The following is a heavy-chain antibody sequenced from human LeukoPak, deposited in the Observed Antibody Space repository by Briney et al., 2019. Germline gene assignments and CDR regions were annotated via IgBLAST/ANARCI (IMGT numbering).Heavy chain of an antibody. V-gene: IGHV4-59*01. D-gene: IGHD4-23*01. J-gene: IGHJ5*02. CDR3: ARRTYGGNSYWFDP. Sequence: PSETLSLTCTVSGGSISGYYWSWIRQPPGKRLEWIGYISYNGNTNYSPSLKSRVTISIDTSNNHFSLRLSSLTAADTAVYYCARRTYGGNSYWFDPWGQGTLVTVSS. CDR2: ISYNGNT. CDR1: GGSISGYY.